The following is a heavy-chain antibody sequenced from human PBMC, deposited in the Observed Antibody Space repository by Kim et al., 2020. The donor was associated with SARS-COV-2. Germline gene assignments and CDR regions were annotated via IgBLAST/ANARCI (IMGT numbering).Heavy chain of an antibody. J-gene: IGHJ4*02. V-gene: IGHV4-39*01. CDR2: IYYSGST. CDR1: GGSISSSSYY. Sequence: SETLSLTCTVSGGSISSSSYYWGWIRQPPGKGLEWIGSIYYSGSTYYNPSLKSRVTISVDTSKNQFSLKLSSVTAADTAVYYCARMHLEQYSSSSVFDYWGPGTLVTVSS. D-gene: IGHD6-6*01. CDR3: ARMHLEQYSSSSVFDY.